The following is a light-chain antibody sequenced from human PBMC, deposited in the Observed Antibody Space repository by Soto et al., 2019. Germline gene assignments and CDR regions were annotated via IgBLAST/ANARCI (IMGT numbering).Light chain of an antibody. J-gene: IGKJ1*01. CDR2: EAS. V-gene: IGKV1-9*01. CDR3: QQYNSHSPWT. CDR1: HDISTF. Sequence: DIQLTPSPSLLSASIVDRVTITCRASHDISTFLAWYQQKPGKAPKLLIYEASTLQSGVPSRFSGSGSGTEFTLTISGLLPEDFAAYHCQQYNSHSPWTFGQGTKVDIK.